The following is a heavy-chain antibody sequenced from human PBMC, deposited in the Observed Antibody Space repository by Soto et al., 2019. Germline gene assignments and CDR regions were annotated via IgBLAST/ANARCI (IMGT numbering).Heavy chain of an antibody. J-gene: IGHJ2*01. CDR3: VRDPGGAPDPHWYFDL. CDR2: IIPIFGTA. CDR1: GGTFSSYA. V-gene: IGHV1-69*01. D-gene: IGHD3-16*01. Sequence: QVQLVQSGAEVKKPGSSVKVSCKASGGTFSSYAISWVRQAPGQGLEWMGGIIPIFGTANYAQKFQGRVTITADESTSTAYMELSSLRSEDTAVYYCVRDPGGAPDPHWYFDLWGRGTLVTVSS.